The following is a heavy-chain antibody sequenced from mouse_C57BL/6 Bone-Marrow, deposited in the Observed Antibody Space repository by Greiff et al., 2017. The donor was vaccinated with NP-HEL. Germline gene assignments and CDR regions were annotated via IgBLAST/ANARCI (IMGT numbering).Heavy chain of an antibody. V-gene: IGHV2-2*01. CDR2: IWSGGST. J-gene: IGHJ1*03. CDR1: GFSLTSYG. D-gene: IGHD1-1*01. Sequence: QVQLKESGPGLVQPSQSLSITCTVSGFSLTSYGVRWVRQSPGKGLEWLGVIWSGGSTDYNAAFISRLSISKDNSKSQVFFKMNSLQADDTAIYYCARKHHYYGSSYGWYFDVWGTGTTVTVSS. CDR3: ARKHHYYGSSYGWYFDV.